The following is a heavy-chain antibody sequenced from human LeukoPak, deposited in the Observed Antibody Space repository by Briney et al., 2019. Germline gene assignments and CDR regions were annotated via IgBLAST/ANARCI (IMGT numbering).Heavy chain of an antibody. J-gene: IGHJ4*02. Sequence: SETLSLTCTVSGGSISSYYWSWIRQPPGKGLEWIGYIYYSGSTNYNPSLKSRVTISVDTSKNQFSLKLSSVTAADTAVYYCARYSSSWHSNFDYWGQGTLVTVSS. CDR3: ARYSSSWHSNFDY. V-gene: IGHV4-59*12. CDR1: GGSISSYY. D-gene: IGHD6-13*01. CDR2: IYYSGST.